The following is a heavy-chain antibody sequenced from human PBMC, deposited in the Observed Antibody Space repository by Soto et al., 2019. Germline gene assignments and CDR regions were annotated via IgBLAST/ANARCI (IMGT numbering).Heavy chain of an antibody. Sequence: EVQLLESGGGLVQPGGSLRLSCAASGFTFSNYAMNWGRQAPGKGLEWVSSIGTGGDTNYADSVKGWFTISRDNSRNTLYLQMNSLRAEDTALYYCAKNYYFDNWGQGTLVTVSS. V-gene: IGHV3-23*01. CDR3: AKNYYFDN. CDR2: IGTGGDT. CDR1: GFTFSNYA. J-gene: IGHJ4*02.